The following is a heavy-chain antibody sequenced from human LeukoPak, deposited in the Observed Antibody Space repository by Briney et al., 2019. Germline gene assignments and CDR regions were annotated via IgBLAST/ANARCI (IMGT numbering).Heavy chain of an antibody. CDR1: GYTFTDYY. V-gene: IGHV7-4-1*02. CDR2: INTNTGNP. J-gene: IGHJ4*02. Sequence: ASVKVSCKTSGYTFTDYYMHWVRQAPGQGLEWMGWINTNTGNPTYAQGFTGRFVFSLDTSVSTAYLQISSLKAEDTAVHYCALGAVAGSLDYWGQGTLVTVSS. CDR3: ALGAVAGSLDY. D-gene: IGHD6-19*01.